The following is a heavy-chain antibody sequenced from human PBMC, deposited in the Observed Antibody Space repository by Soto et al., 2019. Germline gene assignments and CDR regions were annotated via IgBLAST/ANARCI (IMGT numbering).Heavy chain of an antibody. CDR2: ISSSSSYI. CDR1: GFTFSSYS. J-gene: IGHJ6*02. V-gene: IGHV3-21*01. D-gene: IGHD3-3*01. Sequence: PGGSLRLSCAASGFTFSSYSMNWVRQAPGKGLEWVSSISSSSSYIYYADSVKGRFTISRDNAKNSLYLQMNSLRAEDTAVYYCARVPGYDFWSGYRAYYYYYGMDVWGQGTTVTVSS. CDR3: ARVPGYDFWSGYRAYYYYYGMDV.